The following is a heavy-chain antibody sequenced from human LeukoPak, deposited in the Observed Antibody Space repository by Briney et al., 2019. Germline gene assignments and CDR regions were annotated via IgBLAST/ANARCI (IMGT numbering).Heavy chain of an antibody. CDR2: ISAYNGNT. CDR1: GYTFTRYG. CDR3: ARTGYDSSGYPLLYAFDI. J-gene: IGHJ3*02. D-gene: IGHD3-22*01. Sequence: ASVKVSCKASGYTFTRYGISSVRQAPGQGLEGMGWISAYNGNTNYAQKLQGRVTMTTDTSTSTAYIELRSLRSDDTAVYYCARTGYDSSGYPLLYAFDIWGQGTMVTVSS. V-gene: IGHV1-18*01.